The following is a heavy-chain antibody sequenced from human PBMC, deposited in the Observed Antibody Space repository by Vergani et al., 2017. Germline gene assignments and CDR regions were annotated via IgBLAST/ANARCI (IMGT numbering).Heavy chain of an antibody. CDR3: AKGVYCSSTSCYEGRGYYYGMGV. CDR2: ISGSGGNT. CDR1: GFTFSSYA. J-gene: IGHJ6*02. D-gene: IGHD2-2*01. Sequence: EVQLLESGGGLVQPGGSLRLSCAASGFTFSSYAMSWVRQVPGKGLEWVSVISGSGGNTYYANSVKGRFTISRDNSKNTLYLQMNSLRADDTAVYYCAKGVYCSSTSCYEGRGYYYGMGVWGQGTTVTFSS. V-gene: IGHV3-23*01.